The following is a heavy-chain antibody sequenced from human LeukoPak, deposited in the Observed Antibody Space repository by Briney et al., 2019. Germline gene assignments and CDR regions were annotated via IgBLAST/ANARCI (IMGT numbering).Heavy chain of an antibody. CDR3: ARERKWLLAFDI. D-gene: IGHD3-22*01. J-gene: IGHJ3*02. V-gene: IGHV4-61*02. CDR1: GGSISSGSYY. CDR2: IYSSGST. Sequence: SQTLSLTCTVSGGSISSGSYYWSWIRQPAGKGLEWIGRIYSSGSTNYNPSLKSRVTISVDTSKNQFSLKLSSVTAADTAVYYCARERKWLLAFDIWGQGTMVTVSS.